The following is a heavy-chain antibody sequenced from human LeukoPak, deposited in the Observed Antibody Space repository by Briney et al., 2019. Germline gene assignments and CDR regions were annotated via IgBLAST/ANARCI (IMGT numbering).Heavy chain of an antibody. CDR1: NDSINNYY. CDR2: IYYTGNT. Sequence: SETLSLTCRVSNDSINNYYWSWIRQTPGKGLEWNGYIYYTGNTNYNPSLKSRVTISLETSKNQFSLRLSSVTAADTAVYYCARKYNGYGGWIDYWAQGTLVTVSS. CDR3: ARKYNGYGGWIDY. V-gene: IGHV4-59*01. D-gene: IGHD5-12*01. J-gene: IGHJ4*02.